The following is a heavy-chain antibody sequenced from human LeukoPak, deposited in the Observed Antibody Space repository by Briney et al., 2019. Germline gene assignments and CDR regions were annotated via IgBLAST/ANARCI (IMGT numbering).Heavy chain of an antibody. CDR2: IYSSGST. J-gene: IGHJ4*02. CDR1: GDSLSGYY. Sequence: SETLSLTCTVSGDSLSGYYWTWMRQPPGKGLEWIGYIYSSGSTKYNPSLESRLSISIDTSKNQFSLKLSSVTAADTAVYFCARLRNYCDYWGQGTLVTVSS. D-gene: IGHD4-17*01. V-gene: IGHV4-59*01. CDR3: ARLRNYCDY.